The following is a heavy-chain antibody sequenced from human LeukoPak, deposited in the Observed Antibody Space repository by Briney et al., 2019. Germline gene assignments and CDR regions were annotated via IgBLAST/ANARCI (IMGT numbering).Heavy chain of an antibody. Sequence: SQTLSLTCAISGDSVSSNSAAWNWTRQSPSRGLEWLGRTYYRSKWYNDYAVSVKSRITINPDTSKNQFSLQLNSVTPEDTAVYYCARASLSRREDLFDYWGQGTLVTVSS. CDR1: GDSVSSNSAA. V-gene: IGHV6-1*01. D-gene: IGHD5-24*01. CDR2: TYYRSKWYN. J-gene: IGHJ4*02. CDR3: ARASLSRREDLFDY.